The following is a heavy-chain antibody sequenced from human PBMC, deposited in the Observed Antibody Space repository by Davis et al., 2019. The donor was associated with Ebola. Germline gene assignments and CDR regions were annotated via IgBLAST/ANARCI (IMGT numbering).Heavy chain of an antibody. J-gene: IGHJ5*02. Sequence: PGGSLRLSCAASGFTFSSYSMNWVRQAPGKGLEWVANIKEDGSEEYFVDSLKGRFTISRDNAKNSIYLQMNSLRVEDTAVYYCARGRPGSYYTYFGPWGQGTLVTVSS. CDR1: GFTFSSYS. CDR2: IKEDGSEE. D-gene: IGHD3-3*01. V-gene: IGHV3-7*03. CDR3: ARGRPGSYYTYFGP.